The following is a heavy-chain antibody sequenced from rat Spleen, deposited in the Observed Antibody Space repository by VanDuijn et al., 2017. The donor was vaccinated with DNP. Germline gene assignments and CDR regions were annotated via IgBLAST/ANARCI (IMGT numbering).Heavy chain of an antibody. Sequence: QVQLKESGPGLVQPSQTLSLTCTVSGFSLTINSVHWVRQSPGKGLEWVGAIWSGGTTDYISALKSRLSISRDTSKSQVFLKVNSLQTEDTAMFFCARLRNSNYIYRYFDYWGQGVMVTVSS. CDR2: IWSGGTT. CDR3: ARLRNSNYIYRYFDY. V-gene: IGHV2-1*01. J-gene: IGHJ2*01. CDR1: GFSLTINS. D-gene: IGHD1-2*01.